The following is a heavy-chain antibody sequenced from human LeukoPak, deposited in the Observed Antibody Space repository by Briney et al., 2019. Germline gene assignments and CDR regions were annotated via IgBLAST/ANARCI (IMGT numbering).Heavy chain of an antibody. Sequence: GGSLRLSCAASGFTFNTYTVNWVRQAPGKGLEWVSSISSSSSYIYYADSVKGRFTISRDNAKNSLYLQMNSLRAEDTAVYYCATLEHDAFDIWGQGTMVTVSS. J-gene: IGHJ3*02. D-gene: IGHD5-24*01. CDR1: GFTFNTYT. CDR2: ISSSSSYI. V-gene: IGHV3-21*01. CDR3: ATLEHDAFDI.